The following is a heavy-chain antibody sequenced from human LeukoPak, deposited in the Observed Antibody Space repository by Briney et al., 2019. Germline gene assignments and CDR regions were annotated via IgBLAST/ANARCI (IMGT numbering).Heavy chain of an antibody. CDR3: ARDSHTTKNDFDI. D-gene: IGHD4-11*01. V-gene: IGHV1-2*02. CDR2: INPNSGT. CDR1: GYTFNDYY. J-gene: IGHJ3*02. Sequence: ASVKVSCKASGYTFNDYYMHWVRQAPGQGLEWMGWINPNSGTNYAQKFQGRVTLTRDTSISTAYMDLSRLTSDDTAVYYCARDSHTTKNDFDIWSQGTMVIVSS.